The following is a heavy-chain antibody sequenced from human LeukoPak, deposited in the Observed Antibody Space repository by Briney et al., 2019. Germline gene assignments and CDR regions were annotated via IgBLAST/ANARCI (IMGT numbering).Heavy chain of an antibody. CDR2: ISSSSSYI. J-gene: IGHJ3*02. CDR3: ARDQQWLVRDAFDI. D-gene: IGHD6-19*01. V-gene: IGHV3-21*01. CDR1: GFTFSSYS. Sequence: GSLRLSCAASGFTFSSYSMNWVRQAPGKGLEWVSSISSSSSYIYYADSVKGRFTISRDNAKNSLYLQMNSLRAEDTAVYYCARDQQWLVRDAFDIWGQGTMVTVSS.